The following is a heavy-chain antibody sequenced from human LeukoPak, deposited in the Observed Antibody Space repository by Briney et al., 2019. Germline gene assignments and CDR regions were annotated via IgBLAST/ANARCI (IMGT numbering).Heavy chain of an antibody. J-gene: IGHJ5*02. CDR3: AKDREAVVINWFDP. CDR1: GFTFSSYA. D-gene: IGHD6-19*01. V-gene: IGHV3-23*01. CDR2: ISGSGGST. Sequence: PGGPLRLSCAASGFTFSSYAMSWVRQAPGKGLEWVSAISGSGGSTYYADSVKGRFTISRDNSKNTLYLQMNSLRAEDTAVYYCAKDREAVVINWFDPWGQGTLVTVSS.